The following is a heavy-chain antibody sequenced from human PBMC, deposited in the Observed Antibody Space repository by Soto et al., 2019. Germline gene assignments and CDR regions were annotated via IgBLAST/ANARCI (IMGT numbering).Heavy chain of an antibody. CDR1: GGSIRSSSYC. CDR3: ARLLWFGEFY. J-gene: IGHJ4*02. D-gene: IGHD3-10*01. V-gene: IGHV4-39*01. Sequence: SETLSLTCPVSGGSIRSSSYCWGWIRQPPGKGLEWIGSIYYSGSTYYNPSLKSRVTISVDTSKNQFSLKLSSVTAADTAVYYCARLLWFGEFYWGQGTLVTVSS. CDR2: IYYSGST.